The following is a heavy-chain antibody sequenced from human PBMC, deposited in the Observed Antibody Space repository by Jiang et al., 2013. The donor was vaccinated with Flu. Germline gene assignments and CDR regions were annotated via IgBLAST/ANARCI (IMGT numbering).Heavy chain of an antibody. CDR2: SSSSTI. Sequence: SSSSTIYYADSVKGRFTISRDNAKNSLYLQMNSLRAEDTAVYYCARGRYYYDSSGPDGWFDPWGQGTLVTVSS. J-gene: IGHJ5*02. V-gene: IGHV3-48*01. D-gene: IGHD3-22*01. CDR3: ARGRYYYDSSGPDGWFDP.